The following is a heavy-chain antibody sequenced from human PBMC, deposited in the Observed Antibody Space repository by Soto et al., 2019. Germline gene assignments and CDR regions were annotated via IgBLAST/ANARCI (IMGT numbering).Heavy chain of an antibody. V-gene: IGHV3-33*01. D-gene: IGHD3-16*01. J-gene: IGHJ4*02. Sequence: QVQLVESGGGVVQPGRSLRLSCAASGFTFSSYGMHWVRQAPGKGLEWVAFIWHDGGNKFYAESVKGRFTISRDNSKNTLALQMTSLSAEDPAMYYCARDGDVNTGFGKDYWGQGTLVTVSS. CDR1: GFTFSSYG. CDR3: ARDGDVNTGFGKDY. CDR2: IWHDGGNK.